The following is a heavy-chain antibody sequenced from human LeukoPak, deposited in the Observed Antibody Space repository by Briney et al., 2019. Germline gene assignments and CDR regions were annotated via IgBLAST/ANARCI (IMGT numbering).Heavy chain of an antibody. J-gene: IGHJ4*02. CDR3: AQVYGSASGESIRF. V-gene: IGHV3-30*02. Sequence: GGSLRLSCAASGFTFSSYNMHWVRQAPGKGLEWVAHIRYDGSDKSYADSVKGRFTVSRDNSKNTLYLHMTSLGSEDTAVYYCAQVYGSASGESIRFWGQGTLVTVSS. CDR2: IRYDGSDK. CDR1: GFTFSSYN. D-gene: IGHD3-10*01.